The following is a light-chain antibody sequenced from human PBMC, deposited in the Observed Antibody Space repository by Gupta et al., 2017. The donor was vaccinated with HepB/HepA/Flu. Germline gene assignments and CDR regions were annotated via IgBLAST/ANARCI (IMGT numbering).Light chain of an antibody. CDR3: QQRSTGPSWT. J-gene: IGKJ1*01. CDR2: DAS. CDR1: QSVTNY. V-gene: IGKV3-11*01. Sequence: IVLTQSPAPTSVYLGERATVACRASQSVTNYLAWYQQKPGQAPRLIIYDASNRATGIPARFSGSGSGTDFTLTISSLEPEDWAVYYSQQRSTGPSWTLGPGTKVEIK.